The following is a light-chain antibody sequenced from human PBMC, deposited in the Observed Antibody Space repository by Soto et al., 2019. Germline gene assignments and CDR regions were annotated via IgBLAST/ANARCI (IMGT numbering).Light chain of an antibody. Sequence: EIVMTQSPVTLSVSPGERVTLSCRASQNINRNLAWHQQKPGRAPRLLIYTASTRATGVPARFSGSGSGTEFTLTISSLQSEDFAVYYCQQYNTWPLYTFGQGTKVEIK. CDR3: QQYNTWPLYT. CDR1: QNINRN. CDR2: TAS. V-gene: IGKV3-15*01. J-gene: IGKJ2*01.